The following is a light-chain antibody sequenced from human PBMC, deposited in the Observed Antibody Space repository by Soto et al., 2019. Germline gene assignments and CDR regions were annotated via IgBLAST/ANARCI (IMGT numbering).Light chain of an antibody. V-gene: IGKV1-5*01. Sequence: DIQMTQSPSTLSASVGDRVTITCRASQSISSWLAWYQQKPGKAPKLLIYDASSLESGVPSRFSGSGSGTEFTLSISSLQPYDFATYYCQQYNSYWTFGQGPKVAIK. CDR2: DAS. CDR3: QQYNSYWT. J-gene: IGKJ1*01. CDR1: QSISSW.